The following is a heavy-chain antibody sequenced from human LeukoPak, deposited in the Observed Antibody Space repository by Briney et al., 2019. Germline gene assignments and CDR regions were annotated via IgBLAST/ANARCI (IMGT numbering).Heavy chain of an antibody. V-gene: IGHV3-13*01. D-gene: IGHD5-12*01. CDR1: GFTFSSYD. J-gene: IGHJ2*01. Sequence: GGSLRLSCGASGFTFSSYDMHWVRQATGKGLEWVSAIGTAGDTYYPGSVKGRFTISRENAKNSLYLQMNSLRAGDTAVYYCARVRKYSGYYSWYFDLWGRGTLVTVSS. CDR3: ARVRKYSGYYSWYFDL. CDR2: IGTAGDT.